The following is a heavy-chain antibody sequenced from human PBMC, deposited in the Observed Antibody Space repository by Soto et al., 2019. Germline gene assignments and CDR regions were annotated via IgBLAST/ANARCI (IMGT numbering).Heavy chain of an antibody. D-gene: IGHD3-10*01. J-gene: IGHJ6*02. CDR1: GGSFSGYY. Sequence: QVQLQQWGAGLLKPSETLSLTCAVYGGSFSGYYWSWIRQPPGKGLEWIGEINHSGSTNYNPSLKSRGTISVDTSKNQFSRKLSSVTAADTAVYYCASLWFGRAYYYDGMDVWGQGTTVTVSS. V-gene: IGHV4-34*01. CDR3: ASLWFGRAYYYDGMDV. CDR2: INHSGST.